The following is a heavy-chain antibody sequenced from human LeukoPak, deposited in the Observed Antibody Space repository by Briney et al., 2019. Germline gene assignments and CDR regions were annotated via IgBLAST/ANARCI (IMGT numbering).Heavy chain of an antibody. J-gene: IGHJ1*01. CDR3: AKNSIAVVDAEYFQH. Sequence: SETLSLTCTVSGDSIFSTTYYWGWIRQPPGKGLEWIGSIFHSGSTYYNPSLKSRVTISVDTSKNQLSLRLRSVTAADTAVYYCAKNSIAVVDAEYFQHWGQGTLVTVSS. V-gene: IGHV4-39*01. CDR2: IFHSGST. D-gene: IGHD6-19*01. CDR1: GDSIFSTTYY.